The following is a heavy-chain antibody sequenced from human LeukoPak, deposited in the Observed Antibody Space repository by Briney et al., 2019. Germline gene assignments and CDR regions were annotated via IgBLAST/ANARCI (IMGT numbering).Heavy chain of an antibody. V-gene: IGHV4-34*01. Sequence: SETLSLTCAVYGGSFSGHYWSWIRQPPGKGLEWIGEINHSGSTNYNPSLKSRVTISVDTSKNQFSLKLSSVTAADTAVYYCARGRYYYDSSGHDAFDIWDQGTMVTVSS. D-gene: IGHD3-22*01. CDR1: GGSFSGHY. CDR3: ARGRYYYDSSGHDAFDI. CDR2: INHSGST. J-gene: IGHJ3*02.